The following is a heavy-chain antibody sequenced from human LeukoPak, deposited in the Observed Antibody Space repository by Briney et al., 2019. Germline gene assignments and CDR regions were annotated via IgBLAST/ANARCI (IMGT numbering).Heavy chain of an antibody. V-gene: IGHV5-51*01. CDR1: GYSFSSYS. Sequence: GESLKISCQGLGYSFSSYSIGWVRQMPGKGLEWMGIIYPDVSDTRYSPSFQGQVTISADKSFSTAYLQWSSLKASDTAMCYCARQYYDFWSGYPRQTYYFDYWGQGTLVTVSS. D-gene: IGHD3-3*01. CDR2: IYPDVSDT. J-gene: IGHJ4*02. CDR3: ARQYYDFWSGYPRQTYYFDY.